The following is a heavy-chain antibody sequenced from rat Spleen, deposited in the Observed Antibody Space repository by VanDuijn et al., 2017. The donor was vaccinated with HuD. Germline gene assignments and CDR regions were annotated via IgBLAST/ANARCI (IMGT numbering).Heavy chain of an antibody. CDR3: TRDRLGAGFDY. J-gene: IGHJ2*01. CDR1: GLSLTSNS. CDR2: IWSSGGT. V-gene: IGHV2-47*01. D-gene: IGHD5-1*01. Sequence: QVQLKESGPGLVQPSQTLSLTCTVSGLSLTSNSVSWIRQPPGKGLEWMGVIWSSGGTDYNSAIRTRLSISRDTSKSQIFLKMDTLQTEDTAIYYCTRDRLGAGFDYWGQGVMVTVSS.